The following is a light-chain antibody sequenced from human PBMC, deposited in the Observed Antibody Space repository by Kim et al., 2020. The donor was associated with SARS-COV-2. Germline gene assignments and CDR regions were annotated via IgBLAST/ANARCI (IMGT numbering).Light chain of an antibody. V-gene: IGKV1-5*03. CDR3: QHYNNLWT. Sequence: SASGGDRVTITCRASQSISTWLAWYQQKPGKAPKLLIYRASSLESGVPSRFSGSGSGTEFTLTISSLQPDDFATYYCQHYNNLWTFGQGTKVDIK. CDR2: RAS. J-gene: IGKJ1*01. CDR1: QSISTW.